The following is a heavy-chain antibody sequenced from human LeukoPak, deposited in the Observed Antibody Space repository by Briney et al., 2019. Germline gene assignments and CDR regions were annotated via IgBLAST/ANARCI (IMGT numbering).Heavy chain of an antibody. D-gene: IGHD2-15*01. Sequence: NAGGSLRFSCAASGFTFSDYYRSWIRQAPGKGLEWVSYISSSGSTIYYADSVKGRFTISRDNSKNTLYLQMNSLRAEDTAVYYCARDRRDPAYCSGSSCSSRFYFDSWGQGTLVTVSS. J-gene: IGHJ4*02. CDR3: ARDRRDPAYCSGSSCSSRFYFDS. CDR2: ISSSGSTI. CDR1: GFTFSDYY. V-gene: IGHV3-11*04.